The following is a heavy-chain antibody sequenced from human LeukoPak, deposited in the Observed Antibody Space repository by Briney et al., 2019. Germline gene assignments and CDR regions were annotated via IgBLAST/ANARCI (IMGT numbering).Heavy chain of an antibody. CDR3: AKLAGTGGFDY. D-gene: IGHD6-19*01. V-gene: IGHV3-20*04. J-gene: IGHJ4*02. Sequence: AGGSLRLSCAASGFTFDDYGMSWVRQAPGKGLEWVSGINWNGGRTGYADSVKGRLTISRDNAKNSLYLQMNRLRAEDTALYYCAKLAGTGGFDYWGQGTLVTVSS. CDR1: GFTFDDYG. CDR2: INWNGGRT.